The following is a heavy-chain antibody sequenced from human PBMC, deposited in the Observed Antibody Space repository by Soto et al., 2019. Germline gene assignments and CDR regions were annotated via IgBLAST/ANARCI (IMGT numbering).Heavy chain of an antibody. Sequence: GGSLRLSCAASGFTVSSNYMIWVRQAPGKGLEWVSVIYSGGITYYADSVKGRFTISRDNSKNTLYLQMNSLRAEDTAVYYCARGPTQADFDYWGQGTLVTVSS. CDR3: ARGPTQADFDY. J-gene: IGHJ4*02. CDR2: IYSGGIT. V-gene: IGHV3-66*01. CDR1: GFTVSSNY.